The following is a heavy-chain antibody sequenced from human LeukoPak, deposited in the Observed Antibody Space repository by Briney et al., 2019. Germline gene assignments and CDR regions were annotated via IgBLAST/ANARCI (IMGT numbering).Heavy chain of an antibody. CDR1: GYTLTDYY. J-gene: IGHJ4*02. D-gene: IGHD3-22*01. Sequence: ASVKVSCKASGYTLTDYYLYWVRQAPGQGLEWMGWINPNSGGTNYAQKFQGRVTMTRDTSISTAYMELSRLRSDDTAVYYCARADYYDSSGHDYWGQGTLVTVSS. CDR3: ARADYYDSSGHDY. CDR2: INPNSGGT. V-gene: IGHV1-2*02.